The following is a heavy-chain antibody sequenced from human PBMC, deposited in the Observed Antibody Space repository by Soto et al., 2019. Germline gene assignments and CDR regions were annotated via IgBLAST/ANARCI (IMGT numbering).Heavy chain of an antibody. J-gene: IGHJ4*02. CDR1: GFPFVNFA. V-gene: IGHV3-23*01. Sequence: PGGSLRLSCAASGFPFVNFAMSWVRQAPGKGLEWVSSIDRSGDITFYAGSVKDRFSISRDNSRNTLFLLMNNLRADDSAMYYCTKASRACEPTGLFFDSWGQGTLVTVSS. CDR3: TKASRACEPTGLFFDS. CDR2: IDRSGDIT. D-gene: IGHD2-8*02.